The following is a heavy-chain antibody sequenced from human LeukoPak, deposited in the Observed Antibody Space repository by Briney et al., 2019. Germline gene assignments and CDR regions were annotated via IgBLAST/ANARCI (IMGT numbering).Heavy chain of an antibody. CDR1: GFTVSSCP. D-gene: IGHD3-16*01. V-gene: IGHV3-23*01. Sequence: AGGSLRLSCAASGFTVSSCPMSWVRQAPPHGLEWVSGISGSGSSTYYTDSVNGRFTTSRDNAKKSLYLQMNSLRAEDTAVYYCARGFGYFDYWGQGTLVTVSS. J-gene: IGHJ4*02. CDR2: ISGSGSST. CDR3: ARGFGYFDY.